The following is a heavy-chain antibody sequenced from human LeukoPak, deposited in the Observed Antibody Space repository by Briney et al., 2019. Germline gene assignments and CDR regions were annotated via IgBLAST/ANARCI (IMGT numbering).Heavy chain of an antibody. J-gene: IGHJ6*03. D-gene: IGHD2-15*01. CDR3: AKDWRRIVLVAAVTRHGNYMDV. CDR2: IRYDGSNK. CDR1: GFTFGRHG. Sequence: GGSLRLSCAASGFTFGRHGMHWVRQAPGKGLEWVAFIRYDGSNKYYTDSVKGRFTISRDNSKNTLYLQMNSLRGEDTAVYYCAKDWRRIVLVAAVTRHGNYMDVWGKGTTVTIS. V-gene: IGHV3-30*02.